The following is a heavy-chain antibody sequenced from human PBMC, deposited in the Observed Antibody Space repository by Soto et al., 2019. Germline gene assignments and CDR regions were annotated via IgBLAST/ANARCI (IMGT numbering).Heavy chain of an antibody. Sequence: GASVKVSCKASGYTLTSYDINWVRQATGQGLEWMGWMNPNSGNTGYAQKFQGRVTMTRNTSISTAYMELSSLRSEDTAVYYCARVGDSSSWYVSWTRYYYGMDVWGQGTTVTVSS. CDR1: GYTLTSYD. J-gene: IGHJ6*02. CDR3: ARVGDSSSWYVSWTRYYYGMDV. V-gene: IGHV1-8*01. CDR2: MNPNSGNT. D-gene: IGHD6-13*01.